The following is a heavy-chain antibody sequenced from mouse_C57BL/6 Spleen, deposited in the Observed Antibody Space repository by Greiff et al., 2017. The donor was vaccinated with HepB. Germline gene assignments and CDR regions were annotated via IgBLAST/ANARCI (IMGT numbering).Heavy chain of an antibody. CDR2: IYPGDGDT. V-gene: IGHV1-82*01. J-gene: IGHJ1*03. Sequence: VKLMESGPELVKPGASVKISCKASGYAFSSSWMNWVKQRPGKGLEWIGRIYPGDGDTNYNGKFKGKATLTADKSSSTAYMQLSSLTSEDSAVYFCARNRYGSSYLYWYFDVWGTGTTVTVSS. CDR3: ARNRYGSSYLYWYFDV. CDR1: GYAFSSSW. D-gene: IGHD1-1*02.